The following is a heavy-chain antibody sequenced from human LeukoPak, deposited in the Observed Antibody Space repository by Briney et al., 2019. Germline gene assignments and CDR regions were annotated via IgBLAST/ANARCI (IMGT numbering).Heavy chain of an antibody. CDR1: GFTLSSYA. J-gene: IGHJ4*02. V-gene: IGHV3-23*01. Sequence: GGSLRLSCAASGFTLSSYASYWVRQAPGKGLEWVSIINADGSTYYGDSVKGRFTISRDKSKNTLYLQMNSLRVEDTAVYYCARDGGGVATDFDYWGQGTLVTVSS. D-gene: IGHD5-12*01. CDR2: INADGST. CDR3: ARDGGGVATDFDY.